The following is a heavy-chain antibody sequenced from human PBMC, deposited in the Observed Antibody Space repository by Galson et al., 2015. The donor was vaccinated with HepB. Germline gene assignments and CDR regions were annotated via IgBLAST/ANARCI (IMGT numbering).Heavy chain of an antibody. CDR3: AKVFGIAAAGPFDY. V-gene: IGHV3-30*18. Sequence: SLRLSCAASGFTFSSYGMHWVRQAPGKGLEWVAVISYDGSNKYYADSVKGRFTISRDNSKNTLYLQMNSLRAEDTAVYYCAKVFGIAAAGPFDYWGQETLVTVSS. CDR2: ISYDGSNK. CDR1: GFTFSSYG. D-gene: IGHD6-13*01. J-gene: IGHJ4*02.